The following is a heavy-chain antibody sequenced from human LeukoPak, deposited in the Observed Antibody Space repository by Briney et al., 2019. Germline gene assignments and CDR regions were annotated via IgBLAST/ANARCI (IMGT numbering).Heavy chain of an antibody. Sequence: GGSLRLSCAASGFTFSDYYMSWIRQAPGKGLEWVSYISSSGSTIYYADSVKGRFTISRDNTKNTLYLQMNSLRVEDTAVYFCAREQFFYGSGGTYNYWGQGTLVTVSS. CDR1: GFTFSDYY. CDR3: AREQFFYGSGGTYNY. CDR2: ISSSGSTI. V-gene: IGHV3-11*04. J-gene: IGHJ4*02. D-gene: IGHD3-10*01.